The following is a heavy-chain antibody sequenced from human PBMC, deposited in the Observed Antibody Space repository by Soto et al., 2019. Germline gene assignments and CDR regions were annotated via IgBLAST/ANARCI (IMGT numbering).Heavy chain of an antibody. CDR3: ARKSYSGSYDYYYYGMDV. D-gene: IGHD1-26*01. Sequence: QVQLVQSGAEVKKPGSSVKVSCKASGGTFSSYATSWVRQAPGQGLEWMGGIIPIFGTANYAQKFQGRVTITADESTSTAYMELSSLRSEDTAVYYCARKSYSGSYDYYYYGMDVWGQGTTVTVSS. CDR2: IIPIFGTA. J-gene: IGHJ6*02. CDR1: GGTFSSYA. V-gene: IGHV1-69*12.